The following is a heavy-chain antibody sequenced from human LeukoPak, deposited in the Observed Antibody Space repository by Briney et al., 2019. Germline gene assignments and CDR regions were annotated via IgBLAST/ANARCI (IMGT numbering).Heavy chain of an antibody. D-gene: IGHD4-17*01. J-gene: IGHJ6*03. CDR1: GGSIRSGGYY. CDR3: ARGYGDYGRLYYYYYYMDV. CDR2: IYYSGST. Sequence: SETLSLTCTVSGGSIRSGGYYWGWIRQPPGKGLEWIATIYYSGSTYSNPSLKSRVSISVDTSKNQFSLKLSSVTAADTAVYYCARGYGDYGRLYYYYYYMDVWGKGTTVTVSS. V-gene: IGHV4-39*07.